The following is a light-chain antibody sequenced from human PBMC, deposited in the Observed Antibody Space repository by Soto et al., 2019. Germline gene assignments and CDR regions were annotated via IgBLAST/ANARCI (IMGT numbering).Light chain of an antibody. CDR2: DAS. J-gene: IGKJ5*01. CDR3: QQRSTWPIT. CDR1: QSVSSY. V-gene: IGKV3-11*01. Sequence: EIVLTQSPATLSLSPGERATLSCRASQSVSSYLAWYQQKPGQTPRVLIYDASNRATGIPGRFSGSGSGTDFTLAISSLEPEDSAVYYCQQRSTWPITFGQGTRLEIK.